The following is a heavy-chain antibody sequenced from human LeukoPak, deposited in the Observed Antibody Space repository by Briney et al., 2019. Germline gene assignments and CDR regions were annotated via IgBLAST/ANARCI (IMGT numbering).Heavy chain of an antibody. D-gene: IGHD2-15*01. CDR3: AREGVVVETHYYYGMDV. V-gene: IGHV6-1*01. CDR2: TYYRSKWYN. J-gene: IGHJ6*02. Sequence: SQTLSLTCAISGDSVSSNSAAWNWIRQSPSRGLEWLGRTYYRSKWYNDYAVSVKSRITINPDTSKNQFSLQLNSVTPEDTAVYYCAREGVVVETHYYYGMDVWGQGTTVTVSS. CDR1: GDSVSSNSAA.